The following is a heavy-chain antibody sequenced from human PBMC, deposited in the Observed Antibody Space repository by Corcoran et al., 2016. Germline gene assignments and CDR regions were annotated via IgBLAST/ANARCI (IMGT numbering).Heavy chain of an antibody. CDR2: IYSTGNT. D-gene: IGHD1-1*01. Sequence: QVQLQESGPGLVKPSETLSLTYTVSGGFISGYYWSWFRQPPGKGLEWIGYIYSTGNTNYNPSLKCRVTISVDTFKNQFSRNLNSMIAADTAVYYCARGPNWDSFAPWGQGTTGTVSS. V-gene: IGHV4-59*01. CDR1: GGFISGYY. CDR3: ARGPNWDSFAP. J-gene: IGHJ5*02.